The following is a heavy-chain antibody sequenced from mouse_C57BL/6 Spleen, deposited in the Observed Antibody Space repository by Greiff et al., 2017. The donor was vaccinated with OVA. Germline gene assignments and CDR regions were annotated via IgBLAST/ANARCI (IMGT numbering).Heavy chain of an antibody. CDR3: ARDYSKGDWYFDV. CDR2: IHPNSGST. J-gene: IGHJ1*03. D-gene: IGHD2-5*01. Sequence: QVQLKQSGAELVKPGASVKLSCKASGYTFTSYWMHWVKQRPGQGLEWIGMIHPNSGSTNYNEKFKSKATLTVDKSSSTAYMQLSSLTSEDSAVYYCARDYSKGDWYFDVWGTGTTVTVSS. V-gene: IGHV1-64*01. CDR1: GYTFTSYW.